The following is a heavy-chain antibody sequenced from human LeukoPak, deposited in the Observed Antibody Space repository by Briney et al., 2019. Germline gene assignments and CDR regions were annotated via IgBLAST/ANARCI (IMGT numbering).Heavy chain of an antibody. Sequence: GGSLRLSCLTSGFTFSTNTMSWVRQAPGKGLEWISGISGSGASTYYADSVTGRFTISRDNSRNTLHLQMNSLRGDDTAVYYCAKDVGKWESLHFFDYWGQGTLVTVSS. V-gene: IGHV3-23*01. D-gene: IGHD1-26*01. CDR1: GFTFSTNT. CDR2: ISGSGAST. CDR3: AKDVGKWESLHFFDY. J-gene: IGHJ4*02.